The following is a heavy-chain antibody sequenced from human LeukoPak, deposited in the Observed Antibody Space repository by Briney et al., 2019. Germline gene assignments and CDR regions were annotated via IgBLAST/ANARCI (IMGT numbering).Heavy chain of an antibody. V-gene: IGHV4-38-2*02. Sequence: SETLSLTCTVSGYSISNGYYWGWIRQPPGKGLEWIGSMFHSGSTDYNPSLKSRVTMSVDTSKNQFSLKLSSVTAADTAVYYCARDWGSYRPYYFDYWGQGTLVTVSS. J-gene: IGHJ4*02. CDR2: MFHSGST. CDR3: ARDWGSYRPYYFDY. CDR1: GYSISNGYY. D-gene: IGHD1-26*01.